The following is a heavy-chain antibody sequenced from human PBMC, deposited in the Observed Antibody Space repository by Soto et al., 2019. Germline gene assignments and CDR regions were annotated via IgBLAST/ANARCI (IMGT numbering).Heavy chain of an antibody. V-gene: IGHV1-8*01. D-gene: IGHD4-17*01. J-gene: IGHJ3*02. CDR3: ARVPPTYGGNPFDI. CDR2: MNPNSGNT. Sequence: QVQLVQSGAEVKKPGASVKVSCKASGYTFTSYDINWVRQATGQGLEWMGWMNPNSGNTGYAQKFQGRVTMIRNTSISTAYMELSSLRSEDTAVYYCARVPPTYGGNPFDIWGQGTMVTVSS. CDR1: GYTFTSYD.